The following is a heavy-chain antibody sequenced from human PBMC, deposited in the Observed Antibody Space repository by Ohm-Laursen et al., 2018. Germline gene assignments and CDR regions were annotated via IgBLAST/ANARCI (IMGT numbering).Heavy chain of an antibody. D-gene: IGHD3-22*01. Sequence: GESLKISCKGSGYIFTSYWIGWVRQMPGKGLEWMGIIYPGDSDTRYSPSFQGLVTISADKSISTAYLQWSSLKASDTAMYYCARHVDYYDSSRDYYYNGMDVWGQGTTVTVSS. CDR2: IYPGDSDT. CDR1: GYIFTSYW. CDR3: ARHVDYYDSSRDYYYNGMDV. J-gene: IGHJ6*02. V-gene: IGHV5-51*01.